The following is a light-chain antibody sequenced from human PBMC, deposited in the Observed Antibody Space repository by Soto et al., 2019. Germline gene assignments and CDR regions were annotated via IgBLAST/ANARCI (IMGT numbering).Light chain of an antibody. V-gene: IGKV3-15*01. CDR2: GAS. J-gene: IGKJ1*01. Sequence: IVLTQSPATLSLSPAETGTRSCRASQSISNNFAWFPQKPGQVPRLLIYGASNRATGVSARFSGSGSGTEFTLTISSLQSEDFAVYYCLQYHYWWTFGQGTKVDI. CDR3: LQYHYWWT. CDR1: QSISNN.